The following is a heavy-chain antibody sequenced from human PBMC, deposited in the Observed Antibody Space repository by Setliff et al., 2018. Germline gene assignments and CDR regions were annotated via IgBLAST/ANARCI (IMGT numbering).Heavy chain of an antibody. Sequence: GASVKVSCKASGYTFTSYDINWVRQATGQGLEWMGWMNPNSGNTGYAQKFQGRVTMTRNTSISTAYMELSSLRSEDTAVYYCAREAGYYDSSGPVGVPYYYYMDVWGKGTTVTVSS. J-gene: IGHJ6*03. CDR1: GYTFTSYD. D-gene: IGHD3-22*01. CDR3: AREAGYYDSSGPVGVPYYYYMDV. V-gene: IGHV1-8*02. CDR2: MNPNSGNT.